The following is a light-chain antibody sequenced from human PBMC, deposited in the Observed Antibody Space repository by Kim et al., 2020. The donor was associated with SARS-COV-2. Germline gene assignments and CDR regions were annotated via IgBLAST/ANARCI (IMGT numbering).Light chain of an antibody. Sequence: GQRVIISCSGSSSNIGSHNVNWYQQLPGTAPKLLIYRSNQRPSGIPDRFSGSKSGTSASLAIIGLQSEDEADYSCAAWDDSLNVVLFGGGTKLTVL. CDR1: SSNIGSHN. CDR3: AAWDDSLNVVL. V-gene: IGLV1-44*01. CDR2: RSN. J-gene: IGLJ2*01.